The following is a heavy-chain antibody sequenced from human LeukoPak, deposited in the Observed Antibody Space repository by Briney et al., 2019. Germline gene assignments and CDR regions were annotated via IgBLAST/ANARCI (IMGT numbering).Heavy chain of an antibody. V-gene: IGHV4-34*01. D-gene: IGHD4/OR15-4a*01. CDR2: INHSGST. CDR3: ARVKAGAIDY. CDR1: GGSFSGYY. Sequence: SETLSLTCAVYGGSFSGYYWSWIRQPPGKGLEWIGEINHSGSTNYNPSLKSRVTISADRSKNQFSLSLSSVTAADTAVYYCARVKAGAIDYWGQGTLVTVSS. J-gene: IGHJ4*02.